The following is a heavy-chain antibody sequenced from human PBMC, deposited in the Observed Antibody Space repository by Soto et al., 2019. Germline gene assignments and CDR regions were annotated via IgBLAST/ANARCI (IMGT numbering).Heavy chain of an antibody. CDR2: ISYDGSNK. V-gene: IGHV3-30*18. Sequence: WSLRLSCAASRFTLNSYGMHWVRQAPGKGLEWVAVISYDGSNKYYADSVKGRFTISRDNSKNTLYLQMNSLRAEDTAVYYCAKDGASYYYYGMDVWGQGTTVTVSS. CDR1: RFTLNSYG. D-gene: IGHD3-10*01. CDR3: AKDGASYYYYGMDV. J-gene: IGHJ6*02.